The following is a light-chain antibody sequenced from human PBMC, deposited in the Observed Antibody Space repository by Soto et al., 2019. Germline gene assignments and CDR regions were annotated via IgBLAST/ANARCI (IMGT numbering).Light chain of an antibody. CDR2: SNN. V-gene: IGLV1-44*01. CDR3: AAWDDSLNGVV. Sequence: QSVLTQPPSASGSPGQGVTISCSGSSSTIGSNTVNWYQQLPGTAPKLLIYSNNQRPSGVPDRFSGSMSGTSASLAISGLQYEDEADYYCAAWDDSLNGVVFGGGTKLTVL. J-gene: IGLJ2*01. CDR1: SSTIGSNT.